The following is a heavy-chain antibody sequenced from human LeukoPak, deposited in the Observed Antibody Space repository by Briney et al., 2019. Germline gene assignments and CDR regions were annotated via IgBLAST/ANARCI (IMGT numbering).Heavy chain of an antibody. D-gene: IGHD3-10*01. CDR1: GDSISHSRSY. Sequence: NPSETLSLTCTVSGDSISHSRSYWTWIRQSPGKGLEWIGSVTDTGNTYYNTSLKSRLALSVDTSRNQFSLRLRSVTAADTAVCASVSPIEARQRGEIEFWGRGTLVIVSS. CDR2: VTDTGNT. J-gene: IGHJ4*02. V-gene: IGHV4-39*01. CDR3: VSPIEARQRGEIEF.